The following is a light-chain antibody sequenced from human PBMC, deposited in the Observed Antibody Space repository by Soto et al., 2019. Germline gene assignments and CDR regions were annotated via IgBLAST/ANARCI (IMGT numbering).Light chain of an antibody. CDR1: QGISTY. CDR2: AAS. J-gene: IGKJ1*01. Sequence: DIQMTQSPSSLSASLGDRVTITCRASQGISTYLAWYQHKPGQAPKLLIYAASRLETGVPSRFSGSGSGTEFTLTISSLQPEDFATYYCQQLISYPQTFGQGTKVDIK. CDR3: QQLISYPQT. V-gene: IGKV1-9*01.